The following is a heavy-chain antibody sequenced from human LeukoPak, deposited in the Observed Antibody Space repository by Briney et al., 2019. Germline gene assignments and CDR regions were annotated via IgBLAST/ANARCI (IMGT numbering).Heavy chain of an antibody. CDR2: ISGSGGST. D-gene: IGHD3-3*01. CDR3: AKVGPYYDFWSGYYGPIDY. CDR1: GFTFSSYA. J-gene: IGHJ4*02. Sequence: PGGSLRLSCAASGFTFSSYAMSWVRQAPGKGLEWVSAISGSGGSTYYADSVKGRFTISRDNYKNPLYLQMNSLRAEDTAVYYCAKVGPYYDFWSGYYGPIDYWGQGTLVTVSS. V-gene: IGHV3-23*01.